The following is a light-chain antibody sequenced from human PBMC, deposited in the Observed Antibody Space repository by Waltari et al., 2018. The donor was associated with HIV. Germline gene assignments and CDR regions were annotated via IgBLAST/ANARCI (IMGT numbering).Light chain of an antibody. CDR3: VTWDSSLRAVV. J-gene: IGLJ2*01. CDR2: DNN. V-gene: IGLV1-51*01. Sequence: QSVLPQPPPVPAAPGPTVSISCSGSSSNIGNHYVSWYQQFPGTAPKRLIYDNNKRPSGIPDRCAGSKSGTSAPLVVTGLQTGDEADDDCVTWDSSLRAVVCGGGTKLTVL. CDR1: SSNIGNHY.